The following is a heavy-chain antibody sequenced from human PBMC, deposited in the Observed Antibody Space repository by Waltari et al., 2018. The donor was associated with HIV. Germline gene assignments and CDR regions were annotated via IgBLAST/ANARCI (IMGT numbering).Heavy chain of an antibody. J-gene: IGHJ4*02. Sequence: EVQLVESGGGLVQPGRSLRLSCAASGFTFDDYAMHWVRQAPGKGLEWVSGISWNSGSIGYADSVKGRFTISRDNAKNSLYLQMNSLRAEDTALYYCAKDGGWLQSYFDYWGQGTLVTVSS. CDR1: GFTFDDYA. CDR3: AKDGGWLQSYFDY. D-gene: IGHD5-12*01. CDR2: ISWNSGSI. V-gene: IGHV3-9*01.